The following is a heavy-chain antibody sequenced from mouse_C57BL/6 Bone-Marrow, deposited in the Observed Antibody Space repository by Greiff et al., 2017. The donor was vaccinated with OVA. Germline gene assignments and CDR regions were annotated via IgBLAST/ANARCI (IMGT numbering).Heavy chain of an antibody. CDR1: GFSLTSYG. CDR3: APQYDYYWYFDV. J-gene: IGHJ1*03. D-gene: IGHD2-4*01. CDR2: IWRGGST. V-gene: IGHV2-5*01. Sequence: VKLMESGPGLVQPSQSLSITCTVSGFSLTSYGVHWVRQSPGKGLEWLGVIWRGGSTDYNAAFMSRLSITKDNSKSQVFFKMNSLQADDTAIYYCAPQYDYYWYFDVWGTGTTVTVSS.